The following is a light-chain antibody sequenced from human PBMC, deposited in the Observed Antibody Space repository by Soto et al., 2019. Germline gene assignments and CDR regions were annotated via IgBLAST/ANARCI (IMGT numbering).Light chain of an antibody. CDR1: QSVSHH. CDR2: GAS. CDR3: QQHGSSPIT. Sequence: ETVLTQSPATLSLSPGERATLSCRASQSVSHHLAWYQQRPGQAPRLLIYGASNRATGIPDRFSGSGSGTDFTLTISRLEPEDFAVYYCQQHGSSPITFGQGTRLEI. J-gene: IGKJ5*01. V-gene: IGKV3-20*01.